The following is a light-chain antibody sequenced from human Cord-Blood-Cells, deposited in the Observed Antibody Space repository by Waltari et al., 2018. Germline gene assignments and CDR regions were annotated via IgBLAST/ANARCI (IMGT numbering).Light chain of an antibody. CDR2: EGR. J-gene: IGLJ2*01. CDR3: CSYAGSSTLV. V-gene: IGLV2-23*01. Sequence: QSALTQPASVSGSPGQSITISCTGTSRDVGSYNLVSWYQQHPGQAPKLMIYEGRERPAGVSNRFSGSKAGNTASLTISGLQAEDEADYYCCSYAGSSTLVFGGGTKLTVL. CDR1: SRDVGSYNL.